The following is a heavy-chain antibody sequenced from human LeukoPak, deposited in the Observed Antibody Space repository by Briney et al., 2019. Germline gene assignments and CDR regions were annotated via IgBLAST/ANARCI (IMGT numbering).Heavy chain of an antibody. Sequence: SETLSLTCTVSGGSISSSSYYCGWICQPPGKGLEWIGSIYYSGSTYYNPSLKSRVTISIDTSKNQFFLKLSSVTAADTAVFYCARGAGPSSADYFDSWGQGTLVTVSS. CDR3: ARGAGPSSADYFDS. CDR2: IYYSGST. CDR1: GGSISSSSYY. V-gene: IGHV4-39*01. J-gene: IGHJ4*02.